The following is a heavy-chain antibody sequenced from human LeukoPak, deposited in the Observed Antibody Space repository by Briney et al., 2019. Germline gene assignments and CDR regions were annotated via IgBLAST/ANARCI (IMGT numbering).Heavy chain of an antibody. D-gene: IGHD5-12*01. Sequence: ASVKVSCKASGYTFTGYYVHWVRQAPGQGLEWMGWISPNSGGTNYAQKFQGRVTMTRDTSISTAYMELRSLRSDDTAVYYCARDQGIYNHRIIDSWGQGTLVTVSS. CDR2: ISPNSGGT. V-gene: IGHV1-2*02. J-gene: IGHJ4*02. CDR1: GYTFTGYY. CDR3: ARDQGIYNHRIIDS.